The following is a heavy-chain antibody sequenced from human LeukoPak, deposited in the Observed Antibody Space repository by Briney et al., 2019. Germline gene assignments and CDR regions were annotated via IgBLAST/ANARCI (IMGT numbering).Heavy chain of an antibody. CDR1: GFTFSSYS. J-gene: IGHJ5*02. Sequence: PGGSLRLSCAASGFTFSSYSMNWVRQAPGNGLEWVSYISSSSSTIYYADSVKGRFTISRDNAKNSLYLQMNSLRAEDTAVYYCARDGAAAGSGSYDPWGQGTLVTVSS. CDR3: ARDGAAAGSGSYDP. CDR2: ISSSSSTI. D-gene: IGHD3-10*01. V-gene: IGHV3-48*04.